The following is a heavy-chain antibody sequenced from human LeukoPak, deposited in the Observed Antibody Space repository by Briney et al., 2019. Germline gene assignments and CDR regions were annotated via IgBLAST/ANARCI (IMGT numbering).Heavy chain of an antibody. CDR1: GFTFSSYA. V-gene: IGHV3-30*18. Sequence: GGSLRLSCAASGFTFSSYAMHWVRQAPGKGLEWVAVISYDGSNKYYADSVKGRFTISRDNSKNTLYLQMNSLRAEDTAVYYYAKNSGSYLYFDYWGQGTLVTVSS. J-gene: IGHJ4*02. CDR3: AKNSGSYLYFDY. CDR2: ISYDGSNK. D-gene: IGHD1-26*01.